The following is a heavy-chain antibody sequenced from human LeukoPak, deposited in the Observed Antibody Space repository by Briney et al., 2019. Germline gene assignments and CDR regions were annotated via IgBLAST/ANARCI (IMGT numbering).Heavy chain of an antibody. CDR2: IYYSGST. CDR3: ARVLTTVTGAFDY. V-gene: IGHV4-59*12. D-gene: IGHD4-17*01. Sequence: SETLSLTCTVSGGSISSYYWSWIRQPPGKGLEWIGYIYYSGSTNYNPSLKSRVTMSVDTSKNQFSLKLSSVTAADTAVYYCARVLTTVTGAFDYWGQGTLVTVSS. J-gene: IGHJ4*02. CDR1: GGSISSYY.